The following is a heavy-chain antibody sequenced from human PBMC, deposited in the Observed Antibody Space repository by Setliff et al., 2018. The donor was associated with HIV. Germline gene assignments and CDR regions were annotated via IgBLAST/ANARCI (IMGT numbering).Heavy chain of an antibody. CDR1: GFTFSSYA. Sequence: GGSLRLSCAASGFTFSSYAMSWVRQTPEKGLEWVSIITSGGSTYYADSAKGRFTISRDNSQNTLYLQMNSLRADDTAIYYCAKGFRPVDTALVSGPTYWGQGIRVT. D-gene: IGHD5-18*01. CDR2: ITSGGST. J-gene: IGHJ4*02. CDR3: AKGFRPVDTALVSGPTY. V-gene: IGHV3-23*01.